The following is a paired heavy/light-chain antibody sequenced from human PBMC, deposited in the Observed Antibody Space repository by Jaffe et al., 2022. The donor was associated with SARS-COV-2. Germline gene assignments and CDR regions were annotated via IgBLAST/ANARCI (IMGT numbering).Heavy chain of an antibody. CDR3: ARAILTGPDY. CDR2: INYAGST. V-gene: IGHV4-34*01. Sequence: QVHLQQWGAGLLKPSETLSLTCAVYNGSFSNYYWGWIRQPPGKGLEWIGEINYAGSTNYSPSLRSRVSMSVDTSKKQFSLNMRSVTAADTAVYYCARAILTGPDYWGQGTLVTVSS. D-gene: IGHD3-9*01. J-gene: IGHJ4*02. CDR1: NGSFSNYY.
Light chain of an antibody. CDR2: KVS. V-gene: IGKV2-30*01. CDR3: IQGTHWPRT. J-gene: IGKJ1*01. Sequence: DVVMTQSPLSLSVTLGQPASMTCRSSQSLVYSDGNTYLNWFQQRPGQPPRRLIYKVSDRDSGVPDRFSGSGSGTDFTLKISRVEAEDVGVYYCIQGTHWPRTFGQGTKVEVK. CDR1: QSLVYSDGNTY.